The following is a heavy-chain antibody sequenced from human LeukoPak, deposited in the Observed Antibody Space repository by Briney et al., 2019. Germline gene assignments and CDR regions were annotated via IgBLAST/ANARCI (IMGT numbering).Heavy chain of an antibody. V-gene: IGHV4-59*02. Sequence: KPSETLSLTCTVSGASVSSPFWSWIRQPPGKGLEWIGSIYNSGITNYNPSLKSRVTMSVDTSKNQFSLMLRSVTAADTAVYYCARDHLPAGAPGYYMDVWGKGTTVTVSS. CDR1: GASVSSPF. J-gene: IGHJ6*03. D-gene: IGHD4/OR15-4a*01. CDR3: ARDHLPAGAPGYYMDV. CDR2: IYNSGIT.